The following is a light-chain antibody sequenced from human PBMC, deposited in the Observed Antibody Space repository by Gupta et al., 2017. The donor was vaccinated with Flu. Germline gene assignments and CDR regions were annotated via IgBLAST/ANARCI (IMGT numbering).Light chain of an antibody. CDR1: SSDVGRYNR. CDR2: EVT. J-gene: IGLJ1*01. CDR3: TADTSSSNYV. Sequence: SALTQPPSVSGSPGQSVTISCTVTSSDVGRYNRVSWYQQSPGTVPILMIYEVTNRPAGVADRFSVSKSGNTASLTISGLEEEDDADYYYTADTSSSNYVFGTGTKVTVL. V-gene: IGLV2-18*02.